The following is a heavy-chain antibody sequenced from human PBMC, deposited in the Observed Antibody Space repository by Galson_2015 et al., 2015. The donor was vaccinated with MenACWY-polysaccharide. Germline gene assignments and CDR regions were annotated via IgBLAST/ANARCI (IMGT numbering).Heavy chain of an antibody. J-gene: IGHJ3*02. Sequence: SLRLSCAASGSRFSNSGMHWVRPAPGKGLGWVAVIQYDGSNKVYADSVTGRFTISRDNSKNTVFLEMNTLGVEDTAVYYCAREGSRIVFHAFDIWGQGTMVTVSS. CDR2: IQYDGSNK. D-gene: IGHD2-2*01. CDR3: AREGSRIVFHAFDI. V-gene: IGHV3-33*01. CDR1: GSRFSNSG.